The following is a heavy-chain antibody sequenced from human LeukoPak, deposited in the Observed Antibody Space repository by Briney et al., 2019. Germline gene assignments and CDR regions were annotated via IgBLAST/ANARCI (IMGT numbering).Heavy chain of an antibody. CDR3: ARDISSSWIFDY. J-gene: IGHJ4*02. V-gene: IGHV4-59*01. Sequence: SETLSLTCTVYGGSISSYYWSWIRQPPGKGLEWIGYIYYSGSTNYNPSLKSRVTISVDTSKNQFSLKLSSVTAADTAVYYCARDISSSWIFDYWGQGTPVTVSS. CDR1: GGSISSYY. CDR2: IYYSGST. D-gene: IGHD6-13*01.